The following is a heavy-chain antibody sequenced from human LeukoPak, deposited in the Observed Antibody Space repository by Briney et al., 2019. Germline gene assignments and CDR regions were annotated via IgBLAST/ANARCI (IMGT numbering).Heavy chain of an antibody. CDR3: ARASDYGAPRDAFDI. CDR1: GGSFTRGRYS. J-gene: IGHJ3*02. D-gene: IGHD4-17*01. CDR2: LYLGGST. V-gene: IGHV4-30-2*01. Sequence: SETLSLTCAVSGGSFTRGRYSWSWIRQPPGKGLEWIGYLYLGGSTHYNPSLRTRVTISLDRSKNQLSLNLTSVTAADTAVYYCARASDYGAPRDAFDIWGQGTTVTVSS.